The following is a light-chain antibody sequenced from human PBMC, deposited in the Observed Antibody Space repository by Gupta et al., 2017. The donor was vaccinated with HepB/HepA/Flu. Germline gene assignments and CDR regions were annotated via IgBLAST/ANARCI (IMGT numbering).Light chain of an antibody. Sequence: TQSQGALSLSPGERATLSCRASQSVSSNFLAWYQQKPGQAPRLLIYGASRRATGIPDRFIGSGSVXDFTLAXRRREAEDFAVYYTQNDCLSSTSGXATKVEIK. V-gene: IGKV3-20*01. CDR2: GAS. J-gene: IGKJ4*02. CDR3: QNDCLSST. CDR1: QSVSSNF.